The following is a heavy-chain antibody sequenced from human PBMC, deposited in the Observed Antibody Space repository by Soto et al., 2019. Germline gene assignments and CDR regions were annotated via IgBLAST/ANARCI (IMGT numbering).Heavy chain of an antibody. V-gene: IGHV4-39*01. CDR3: ASQASPYYYYGMDV. CDR2: IYYSGST. Sequence: PSETMSLTSTVSGGSISSSSYYWGWIRQPPGKGLEWIGNIYYSGSTYYNPSLKSRVTISVDTSKNQFSLKLSSVTAADTAVYYCASQASPYYYYGMDVWGQGTTVTVSS. CDR1: GGSISSSSYY. J-gene: IGHJ6*02.